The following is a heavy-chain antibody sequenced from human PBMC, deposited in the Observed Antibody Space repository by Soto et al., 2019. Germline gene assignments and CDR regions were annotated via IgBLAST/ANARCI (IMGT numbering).Heavy chain of an antibody. Sequence: EVQLVESGGGLVQPGGSLRLSCAASGFTFSSYWMSWVRQAPGKGLEWVANIKQDGSEKYYVDSVKGRFTISRDNAKNSLYLQMNSLRAEDTAVYYCARSYDFWSGFFRSLGQFDYWGQGTLVTVSS. J-gene: IGHJ4*02. CDR2: IKQDGSEK. V-gene: IGHV3-7*05. CDR1: GFTFSSYW. D-gene: IGHD3-3*01. CDR3: ARSYDFWSGFFRSLGQFDY.